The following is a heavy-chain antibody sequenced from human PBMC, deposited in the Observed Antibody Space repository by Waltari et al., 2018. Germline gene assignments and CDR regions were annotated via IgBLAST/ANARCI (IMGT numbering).Heavy chain of an antibody. Sequence: EERLLESGGGLVQPGDSLRLSCAGSGFRFSNYWMNWVRQAPGDGLVWVARIGNDETSISYADSVKGRLTISRDNAKNTVYLQMKRLRVEDTAVYYCARLAPRTYRSPVPGRHYYYGMDVWGQGTTVTVSS. D-gene: IGHD3-10*01. CDR1: GFRFSNYW. J-gene: IGHJ6*02. CDR3: ARLAPRTYRSPVPGRHYYYGMDV. V-gene: IGHV3-74*01. CDR2: IGNDETSI.